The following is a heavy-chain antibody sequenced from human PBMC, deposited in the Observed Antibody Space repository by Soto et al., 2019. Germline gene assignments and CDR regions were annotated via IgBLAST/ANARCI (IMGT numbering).Heavy chain of an antibody. J-gene: IGHJ6*01. V-gene: IGHV6-1*01. CDR3: ARDLGSDEGRYRSSWYGGYYGMDV. CDR1: GDSVSSNSAA. CDR2: TYYRSKWYN. Sequence: PSQTLSLTCAISGDSVSSNSAAWNWIRQSPSRGLEWLGRTYYRSKWYNDYAVSVKSRITINPDTSKNQFSLQLNSVTPEDTAVYYCARDLGSDEGRYRSSWYGGYYGMDVWGQGTTVTVSS. D-gene: IGHD6-13*01.